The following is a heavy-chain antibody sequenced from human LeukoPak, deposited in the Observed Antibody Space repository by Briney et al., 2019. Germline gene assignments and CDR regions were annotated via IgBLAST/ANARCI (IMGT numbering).Heavy chain of an antibody. V-gene: IGHV3-11*01. CDR1: GFTFSGYY. CDR2: ISSSGSTI. CDR3: ARYSSGYSGYDSEGFDY. D-gene: IGHD5-12*01. Sequence: GGSLRLSCAASGFTFSGYYMSWIRQAPGKGLEWVSYISSSGSTIYYADSVKGRFTISRDNAKNSLYLQMNSLRAEDTAVYYCARYSSGYSGYDSEGFDYWGQGTLVTVSS. J-gene: IGHJ4*02.